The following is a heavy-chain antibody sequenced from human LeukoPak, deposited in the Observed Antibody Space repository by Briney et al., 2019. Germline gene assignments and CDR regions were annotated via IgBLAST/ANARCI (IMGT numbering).Heavy chain of an antibody. J-gene: IGHJ4*02. V-gene: IGHV3-15*01. CDR3: TTEPDTAMVRDIDY. CDR2: IKSKTDGGTT. Sequence: PGGSLRLSCAASGFTFGNAWMSWVRQAPGKGLEWVGRIKSKTDGGTTDYAAPVKGRFTISRDDSKNTLYLQMNSLKTEDTAVYYCTTEPDTAMVRDIDYWGQGTLVTVSS. CDR1: GFTFGNAW. D-gene: IGHD5-18*01.